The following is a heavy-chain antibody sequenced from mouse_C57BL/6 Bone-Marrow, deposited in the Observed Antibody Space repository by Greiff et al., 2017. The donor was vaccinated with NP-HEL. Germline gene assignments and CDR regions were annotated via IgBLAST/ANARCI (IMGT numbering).Heavy chain of an antibody. CDR3: ARSRTCILDY. CDR2: INPSSGYT. Sequence: QVQLQQSGAELARPGASVKMSCKASGYTFTSYTMHWVKQRPGQGLEWIGYINPSSGYTKYNQKFKDKATLTADKSSSTAYMQLSSLTSEDSAVYYCARSRTCILDYWGQGTTLTVSS. J-gene: IGHJ2*01. CDR1: GYTFTSYT. V-gene: IGHV1-4*01.